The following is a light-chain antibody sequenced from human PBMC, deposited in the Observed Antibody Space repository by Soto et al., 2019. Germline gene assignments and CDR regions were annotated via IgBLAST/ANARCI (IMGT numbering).Light chain of an antibody. CDR3: QQYDSSFT. V-gene: IGKV3-20*01. CDR2: GAS. CDR1: QHVTTTY. J-gene: IGKJ4*01. Sequence: IVLTQSPATLSLSPGERATLSCTASQHVTTTYIAWYQQKFGQAPRLLIYGASTRATGTPDRFTGGGFGTDFTLAISRLEPEDFAMYYCQQYDSSFTFGGGTKVEMK.